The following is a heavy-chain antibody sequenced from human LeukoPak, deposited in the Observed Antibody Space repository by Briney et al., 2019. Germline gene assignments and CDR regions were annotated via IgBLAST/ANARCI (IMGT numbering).Heavy chain of an antibody. V-gene: IGHV4-39*01. CDR3: ARAPDYGSGSYAPYWYFDL. CDR1: GDSISSSNSY. CDR2: IYYSGNT. D-gene: IGHD3-10*01. J-gene: IGHJ2*01. Sequence: SETLSLTCTVSGDSISSSNSYWGWIRQPPGKGLEWIGSIYYSGNTYYNASLKSRVTISVDTSKNQFSLKLTSVTAADTAVYYCARAPDYGSGSYAPYWYFDLWGRGTLVTVSS.